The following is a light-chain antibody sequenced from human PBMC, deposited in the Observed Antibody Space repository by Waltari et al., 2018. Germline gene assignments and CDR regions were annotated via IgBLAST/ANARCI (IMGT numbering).Light chain of an antibody. CDR1: SSHTGSNT. Sequence: QSVLTQPPSASGTPVPRVTIPCSGSSSHTGSNTVNWYQQLPGTAPKLLLYSNNHRPSEVPDRFSGSKSGTSASLAISGLQSEDEAAYYCAAWDDSLNGHVIFGGGTKLTVL. CDR3: AAWDDSLNGHVI. CDR2: SNN. J-gene: IGLJ2*01. V-gene: IGLV1-44*01.